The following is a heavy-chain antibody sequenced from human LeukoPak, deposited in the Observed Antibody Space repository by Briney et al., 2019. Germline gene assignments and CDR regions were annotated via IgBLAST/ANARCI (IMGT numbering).Heavy chain of an antibody. Sequence: GGSLRLSCAASGFTFSSYAMHWVRQAPGKGLEWVAVISYDGSNKYYADSVKGRFTISRDNSKNTLYLQMNSLRAEDMALYYCAKAGAAHFINYFDYWGQGTLVTVSS. J-gene: IGHJ4*02. CDR1: GFTFSSYA. CDR3: AKAGAAHFINYFDY. D-gene: IGHD6-6*01. CDR2: ISYDGSNK. V-gene: IGHV3-30*04.